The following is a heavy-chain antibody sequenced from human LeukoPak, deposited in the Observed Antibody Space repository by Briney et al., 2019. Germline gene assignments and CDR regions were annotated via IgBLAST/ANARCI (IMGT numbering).Heavy chain of an antibody. CDR2: ISGSGGST. J-gene: IGHJ4*02. Sequence: GGSLRPSCAASGFTFSSYAMSWVRQAPGKGLEWVSAISGSGGSTYYADSVKGRFTISRDNSKNTLYLQMNSLRAEDTAVYYCAKRPGGAYCSSTSCYGYFDYWGQGTLVTVSS. V-gene: IGHV3-23*01. CDR1: GFTFSSYA. CDR3: AKRPGGAYCSSTSCYGYFDY. D-gene: IGHD2-2*01.